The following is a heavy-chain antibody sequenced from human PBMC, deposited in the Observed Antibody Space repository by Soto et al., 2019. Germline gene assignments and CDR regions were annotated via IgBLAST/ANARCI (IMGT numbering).Heavy chain of an antibody. V-gene: IGHV1-18*01. Sequence: QVQLVQSGAEVKKPGASVKVSCKASGYTFTSYGISWVRQAPGLGLECMGWISAYNGNTNYAQKLQGRVTMTTDTSTSTDYMELRSLRSDDTAVYYCARSTEPVFYFYGMDVWGQGTTVTVSS. CDR1: GYTFTSYG. CDR3: ARSTEPVFYFYGMDV. D-gene: IGHD1-26*01. CDR2: ISAYNGNT. J-gene: IGHJ6*02.